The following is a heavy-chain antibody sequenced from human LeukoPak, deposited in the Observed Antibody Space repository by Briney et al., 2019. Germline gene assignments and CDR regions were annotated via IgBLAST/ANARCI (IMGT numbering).Heavy chain of an antibody. Sequence: SETLSLTCTGSGGSISRYYWSWIRQPPGKGLEWIEYIFYSGSTIYNPPLKSRVTISVDTSKNQFSLKLSSVTAADTAVYYCASGSYSFYYFDYWGQGTLVTVSS. V-gene: IGHV4-59*01. J-gene: IGHJ4*02. CDR2: IFYSGST. CDR3: ASGSYSFYYFDY. D-gene: IGHD1-26*01. CDR1: GGSISRYY.